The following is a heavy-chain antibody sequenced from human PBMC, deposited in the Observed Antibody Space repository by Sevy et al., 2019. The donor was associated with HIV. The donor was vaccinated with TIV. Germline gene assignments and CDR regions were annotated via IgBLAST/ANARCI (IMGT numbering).Heavy chain of an antibody. J-gene: IGHJ6*02. CDR2: IIPIFGTA. V-gene: IGHV1-69*13. D-gene: IGHD2-2*02. CDR1: GGTFSSYA. Sequence: ASVKVSCKASGGTFSSYAISWVRQAPGQGLEWMGGIIPIFGTANYAQKFQGRVTITADESTSTAYMELGSLRSEDTAVYYCARDRRSDIVVVPAAIFASYYYYGMDVWGQGTTVTVSS. CDR3: ARDRRSDIVVVPAAIFASYYYYGMDV.